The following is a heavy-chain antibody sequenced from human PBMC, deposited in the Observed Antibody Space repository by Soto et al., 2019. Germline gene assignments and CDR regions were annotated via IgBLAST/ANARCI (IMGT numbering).Heavy chain of an antibody. CDR3: ARVSQCRSPTPVYYYYGIDV. J-gene: IGHJ6*02. CDR2: LFYSRST. D-gene: IGHD6-6*01. V-gene: IGHV4-59*01. Sequence: QVQLQESGPGLVKPSETLSLTCTVFGGYISSYYGTWIRQPPGKGLECIGYLFYSRSTNYNPSLKGRFTMSADTSENTFDLRLDSVTAADSAVYYCARVSQCRSPTPVYYYYGIDVWGRGTTVIVSS. CDR1: GGYISSYY.